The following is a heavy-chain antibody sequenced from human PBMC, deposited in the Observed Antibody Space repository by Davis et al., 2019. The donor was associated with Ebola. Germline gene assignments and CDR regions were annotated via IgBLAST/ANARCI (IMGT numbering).Heavy chain of an antibody. CDR3: AKDRDGGVVIIRVAVDY. V-gene: IGHV3-30-3*01. Sequence: GESPKIPRAASGFTFSSYAMPWVRQAPGKGPEWVAVISYDGSNQYYADSVKGRFTISRDNSKNTLYLQMNSLRAVDTAVYYCAKDRDGGVVIIRVAVDYWGQGTLVTVSS. CDR1: GFTFSSYA. CDR2: ISYDGSNQ. D-gene: IGHD3-3*01. J-gene: IGHJ4*02.